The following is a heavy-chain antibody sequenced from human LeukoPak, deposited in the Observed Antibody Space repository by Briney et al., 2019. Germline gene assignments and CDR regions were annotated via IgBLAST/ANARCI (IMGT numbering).Heavy chain of an antibody. D-gene: IGHD2-2*01. V-gene: IGHV4-30-4*01. CDR1: GGSISSGDYY. CDR3: ARSLGYCSSTSCYPSGDNWYFDL. Sequence: SETLSLTCTVSGGSISSGDYYWSWIRQPPGKGLEWIGYIYYSGSTYYNPSLKSRVTISVDTSKNQFSLKLSSVTAADTAVYYCARSLGYCSSTSCYPSGDNWYFDLWGRGTLVTVSS. CDR2: IYYSGST. J-gene: IGHJ2*01.